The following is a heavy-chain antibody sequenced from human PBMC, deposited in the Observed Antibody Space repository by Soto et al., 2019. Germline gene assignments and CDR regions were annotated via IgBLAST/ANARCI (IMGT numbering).Heavy chain of an antibody. Sequence: EVQLVESGGGLVQPGGSLRLSCAASGFTFSSYGMHWVRQAPGKGLEWVSYISSSSSTICYADSVKGRFTISRDNAKNSLYLQMHSRRDEATAVYYCARPVPDYASSWWAFDYWGQGTLVTVSS. J-gene: IGHJ4*02. D-gene: IGHD4-17*01. CDR2: ISSSSSTI. CDR3: ARPVPDYASSWWAFDY. CDR1: GFTFSSYG. V-gene: IGHV3-48*02.